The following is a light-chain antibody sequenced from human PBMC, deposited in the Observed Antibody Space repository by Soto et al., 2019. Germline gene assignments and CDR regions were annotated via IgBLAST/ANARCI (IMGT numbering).Light chain of an antibody. J-gene: IGLJ3*02. CDR2: EVI. CDR1: SSDVGGYNY. Sequence: QSVLTQPASVSGSPGQSITISCTGTSSDVGGYNYVSWYQQHPGKVPKLMIYEVINRPSGVSNRFSGSKSGNMASLTISGLQPEDEADYYCSSFTTTTTLVFGGGTKLTVL. V-gene: IGLV2-14*01. CDR3: SSFTTTTTLV.